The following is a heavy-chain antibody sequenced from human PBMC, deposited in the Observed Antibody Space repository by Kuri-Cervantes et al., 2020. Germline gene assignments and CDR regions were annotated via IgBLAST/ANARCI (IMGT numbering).Heavy chain of an antibody. Sequence: SCTVPVGSISSSSYYWGWIRQPPGKGLEWIGSIYYSGSTYYNPSLKSRVTISVDTSKNQFSLKLSSVTAADTAVYYCAEGFGGVIVGPFGYWGQGTLVTVSS. D-gene: IGHD3-16*02. CDR1: VGSISSSSYY. J-gene: IGHJ4*02. CDR3: AEGFGGVIVGPFGY. V-gene: IGHV4-39*01. CDR2: IYYSGST.